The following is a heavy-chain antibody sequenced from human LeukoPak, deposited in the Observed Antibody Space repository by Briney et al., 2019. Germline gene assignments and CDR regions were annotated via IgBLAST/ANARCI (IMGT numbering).Heavy chain of an antibody. J-gene: IGHJ6*02. CDR2: IRSKAYRGTT. CDR1: GFNFGDHA. Sequence: GGSLRLSCTTSGFNFGDHAMTWVRQAPGKGLEWVGFIRSKAYRGTTEYAASVKGRFTISRDDSKSVVYLQMNSLKSEDTAVYYCSRGPIQLWVHNGVDVWGQGATVTVSS. D-gene: IGHD5-18*01. CDR3: SRGPIQLWVHNGVDV. V-gene: IGHV3-49*04.